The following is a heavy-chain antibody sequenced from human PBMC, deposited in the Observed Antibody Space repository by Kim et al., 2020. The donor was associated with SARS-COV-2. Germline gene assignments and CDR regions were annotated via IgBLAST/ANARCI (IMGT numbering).Heavy chain of an antibody. J-gene: IGHJ2*01. V-gene: IGHV3-13*04. CDR3: ARGGPYSSSWGWYFDL. Sequence: GGSLRLSCAASGFTFSSYDMHWVRQATGKGLEWVSAIGTAGDTYYPGSVKGRFTISRENAKNSLYLQMNSPRAGDTAVYYCARGGPYSSSWGWYFDLWGRGTLVTVSS. CDR2: IGTAGDT. D-gene: IGHD6-13*01. CDR1: GFTFSSYD.